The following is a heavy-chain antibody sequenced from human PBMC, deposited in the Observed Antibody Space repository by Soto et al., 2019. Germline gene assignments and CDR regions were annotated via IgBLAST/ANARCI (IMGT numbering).Heavy chain of an antibody. V-gene: IGHV4-30-4*01. CDR2: IYYSGST. D-gene: IGHD6-6*01. J-gene: IGHJ6*02. Sequence: QVQLQESGPGLVKPSQTLSLTCTVSGGSISSGDYYWSWIRQPPGKGLEWIGYIYYSGSTYYNRSLKSRVTISVDTSKNQFSLKLSSVTAADTAVYYCARVITDSSSHYGMDVWGQGTTVTVSS. CDR3: ARVITDSSSHYGMDV. CDR1: GGSISSGDYY.